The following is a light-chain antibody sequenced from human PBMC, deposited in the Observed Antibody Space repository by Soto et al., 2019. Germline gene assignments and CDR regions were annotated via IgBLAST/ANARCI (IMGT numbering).Light chain of an antibody. CDR3: SSYTDSSPFV. J-gene: IGLJ1*01. CDR2: DVS. Sequence: QSALTQPPSVSGSPGQSITISCTGTSSDVGGYNYVSWYQQHPGKAPKLMIYDVSNWPSGVSNRFSGSKSGNTASLTISGLQAEDEADYYCSSYTDSSPFVFGTGTKLTVL. CDR1: SSDVGGYNY. V-gene: IGLV2-14*01.